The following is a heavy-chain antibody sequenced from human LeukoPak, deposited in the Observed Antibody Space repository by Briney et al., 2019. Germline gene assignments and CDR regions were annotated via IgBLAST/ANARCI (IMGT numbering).Heavy chain of an antibody. D-gene: IGHD5-18*01. Sequence: GGFLRLSCAASGFTVSSNYMSWVRQAPGKGLEWVSVIYSGGSTYYADSVRGRFTVSSDNSKNTLDLQMTSLRAEDTAVYYCARRGHGYGSPFDFWGQGTLVTVSS. V-gene: IGHV3-66*04. J-gene: IGHJ4*02. CDR2: IYSGGST. CDR1: GFTVSSNY. CDR3: ARRGHGYGSPFDF.